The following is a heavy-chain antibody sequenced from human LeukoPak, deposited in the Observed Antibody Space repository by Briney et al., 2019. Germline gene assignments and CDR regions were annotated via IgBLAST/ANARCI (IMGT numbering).Heavy chain of an antibody. V-gene: IGHV4-38-2*02. CDR1: GYSISSGYY. CDR3: ARDRVLLWFGEPPGAFDI. Sequence: SETLSLTCTVSGYSISSGYYWGWIRQPPGKGLGWIGSIYHSGSTYYNPSLKSRVTISVDTSKNQFSLKLSSVTAADTAVYYCARDRVLLWFGEPPGAFDIWGQGTMVTVSS. J-gene: IGHJ3*02. D-gene: IGHD3-10*01. CDR2: IYHSGST.